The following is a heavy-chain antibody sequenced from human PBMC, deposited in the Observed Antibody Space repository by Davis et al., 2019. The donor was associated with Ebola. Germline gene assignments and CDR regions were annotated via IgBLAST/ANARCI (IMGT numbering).Heavy chain of an antibody. CDR3: TTDIVIVVAARGSYDY. J-gene: IGHJ4*02. V-gene: IGHV3-15*07. D-gene: IGHD2-15*01. CDR1: SLTFSDVW. CDR2: IKRKTEGDST. Sequence: GESLKISCAASSLTFSDVWMNWVRQAPGKGLEWVGRIKRKTEGDSTDYAAPVKGRFTISRDDSKNTLYLQMNSLKTEDTAVYYCTTDIVIVVAARGSYDYWGQGTLVTVSS.